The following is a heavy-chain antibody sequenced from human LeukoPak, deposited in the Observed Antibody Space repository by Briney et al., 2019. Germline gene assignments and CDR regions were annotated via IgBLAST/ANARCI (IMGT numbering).Heavy chain of an antibody. CDR3: ATRDYYVSSGYQY. CDR2: IKHSGST. V-gene: IGHV4-34*01. J-gene: IGHJ4*02. D-gene: IGHD3-22*01. Sequence: PSETLSLTCAVYGGSFSGYYWSWIRPPPGKGLEWIGKIKHSGSTNYHPTLKSGDTISVHTFKNHFSLKQSSVTDADTAVYYCATRDYYVSSGYQYWGQGTLVTVSS. CDR1: GGSFSGYY.